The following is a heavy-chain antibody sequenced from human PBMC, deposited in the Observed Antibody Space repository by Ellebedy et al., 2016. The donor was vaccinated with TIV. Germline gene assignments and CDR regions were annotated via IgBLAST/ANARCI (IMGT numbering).Heavy chain of an antibody. V-gene: IGHV3-21*01. CDR2: ISSSSSYI. D-gene: IGHD5-18*01. J-gene: IGHJ4*02. CDR3: ARERGYSYGYSDY. Sequence: GESLKISCAASGFTFSSYSITWVRLGPWKGLAWVSSISSSSSYIYYADSVKCRFTICRDNAKNSLYLQMNSLRAEYTAVYYCARERGYSYGYSDYWGQGTLVSVSS. CDR1: GFTFSSYS.